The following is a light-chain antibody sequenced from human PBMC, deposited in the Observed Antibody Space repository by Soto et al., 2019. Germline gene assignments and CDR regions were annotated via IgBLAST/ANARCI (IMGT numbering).Light chain of an antibody. CDR3: RSYTSSITYV. V-gene: IGLV2-14*01. J-gene: IGLJ1*01. Sequence: QSALTQPASVSGSPGQSSTIACTGTSSDIGGYNYVFWYEQHPGKAPKLMIYEVSNRPSGVSNRFSGSKSGNKASLTISGLQAEDEADYYCRSYTSSITYVFGTGTKVTVL. CDR1: SSDIGGYNY. CDR2: EVS.